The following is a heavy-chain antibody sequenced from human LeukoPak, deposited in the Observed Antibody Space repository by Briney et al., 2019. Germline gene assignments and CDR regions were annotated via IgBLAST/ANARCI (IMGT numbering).Heavy chain of an antibody. CDR2: IKQDGSEK. Sequence: GGSLRLSCAASGFTFSSYWMSWVRQAPGKGLEWVANIKQDGSEKYYVDSVKGRFTISRDNAKNSLYLQMNSLRAEDTAVYYCARDSAMVFGFFWFVPWGQGTLVTVSS. CDR1: GFTFSSYW. J-gene: IGHJ5*02. V-gene: IGHV3-7*01. D-gene: IGHD3-16*01. CDR3: ARDSAMVFGFFWFVP.